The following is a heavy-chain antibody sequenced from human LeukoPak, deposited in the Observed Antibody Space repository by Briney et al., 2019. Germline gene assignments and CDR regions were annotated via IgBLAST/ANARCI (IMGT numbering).Heavy chain of an antibody. D-gene: IGHD6-13*01. CDR3: AGKQTDRPRVY. V-gene: IGHV4-34*01. J-gene: IGHJ4*02. CDR2: INHIGGT. Sequence: PEGLSLTCAVYRGSFSGYFWCWVRPPPGEGRGWVGEINHIGGTNYNPSLKSRVTISVEASKNQFSLSWNSVTAADTALYYSAGKQTDRPRVYWGQRTLDRVPS. CDR1: RGSFSGYF.